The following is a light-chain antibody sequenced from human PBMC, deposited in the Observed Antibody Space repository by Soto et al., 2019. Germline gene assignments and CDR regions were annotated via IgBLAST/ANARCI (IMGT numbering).Light chain of an antibody. CDR1: SSDVGAYNY. Sequence: QSALTQPASVSGSPGQSITISCTGSSSDVGAYNYVSWYQQHPGKAPRLMIYEVTNRPSGVSNRFSGSKSGNTASLTIYGLRAEDEDDYYCSSYTSGSTLVVFGGGTKLTVL. CDR3: SSYTSGSTLVV. J-gene: IGLJ2*01. V-gene: IGLV2-14*01. CDR2: EVT.